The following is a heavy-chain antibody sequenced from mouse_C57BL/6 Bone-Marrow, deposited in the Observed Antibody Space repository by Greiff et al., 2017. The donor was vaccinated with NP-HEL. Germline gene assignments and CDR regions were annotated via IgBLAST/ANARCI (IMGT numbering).Heavy chain of an antibody. CDR3: TREGFITTVVEHFDY. CDR2: IYPGNSDT. D-gene: IGHD1-1*01. Sequence: EVKVVESGTVLARPGASVKMSCKTSGYTFTSYWMHWVKQRPGQGLEWIGAIYPGNSDTSYNQKFKGKAKLTAVTSASTAYMELSSLTNEDSAVYYCTREGFITTVVEHFDYWGQGTTLTVSS. V-gene: IGHV1-5*01. CDR1: GYTFTSYW. J-gene: IGHJ2*01.